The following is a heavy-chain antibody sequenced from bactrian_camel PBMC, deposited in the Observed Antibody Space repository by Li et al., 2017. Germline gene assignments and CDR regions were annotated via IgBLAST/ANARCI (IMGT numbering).Heavy chain of an antibody. V-gene: IGHV3S1*01. CDR2: INSGGSTT. J-gene: IGHJ7*01. D-gene: IGHD6*01. CDR1: GFTFTTYA. Sequence: HVQLVESGGGLVQPGGSLRLSCAASGFTFTTYAMTWVRQAPGKGLEWLSAINSGGSTTSYADSVKGRFTISRDDAKNTLYLQLNNLKTEDTAMYYCAKDLYGGRWYLYRSTLDFWGKGTQVTVS.